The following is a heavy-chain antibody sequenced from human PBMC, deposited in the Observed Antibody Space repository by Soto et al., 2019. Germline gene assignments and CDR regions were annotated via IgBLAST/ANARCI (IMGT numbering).Heavy chain of an antibody. CDR2: ISPHNDRT. J-gene: IGHJ3*02. CDR1: GYNFTSYG. CDR3: ARDLYYSSGRYFDHDAFDI. Sequence: QVQLVQSGADVKKPGASVKVSCKASGYNFTSYGISWVRQAPGQGLEWMGWISPHNDRTKYARRFQDRVTMTTGTPTSTVYMELGSLRSDDTAVYYCARDLYYSSGRYFDHDAFDIWGQGTVVTVSS. V-gene: IGHV1-18*01. D-gene: IGHD6-19*01.